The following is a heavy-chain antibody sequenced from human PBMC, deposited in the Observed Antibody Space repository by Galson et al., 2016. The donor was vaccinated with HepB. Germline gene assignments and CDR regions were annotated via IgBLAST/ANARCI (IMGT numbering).Heavy chain of an antibody. V-gene: IGHV1-24*01. D-gene: IGHD2-15*01. J-gene: IGHJ6*02. Sequence: SVKVSCKVSGYTLTELSIHWVRQAPGKGLEWMGGVDPEDGERIYAQKFRGRVTITEDTSTDTAYMELSTLRSEDTAVYYCTILEDMIRRRTPPRYYYYYAMDVWGQGTTVTVSS. CDR2: VDPEDGER. CDR3: TILEDMIRRRTPPRYYYYYAMDV. CDR1: GYTLTELS.